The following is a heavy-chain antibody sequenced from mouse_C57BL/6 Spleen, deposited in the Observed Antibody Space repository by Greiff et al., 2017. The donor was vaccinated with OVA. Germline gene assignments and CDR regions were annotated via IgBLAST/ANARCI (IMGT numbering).Heavy chain of an antibody. CDR1: GFSFNTYA. CDR3: VSYGSSYDYYAMDY. J-gene: IGHJ4*01. Sequence: GGGLVQPKGSLKLSCAASGFSFNTYAMNWVRQAPGKGLEWVARIRSKSNNYATYYADSVKDRFTISRDDSESMLYLQMNNLKTEDTAMYYCVSYGSSYDYYAMDYWGQGTSVTVSS. D-gene: IGHD1-1*01. V-gene: IGHV10-1*01. CDR2: IRSKSNNYAT.